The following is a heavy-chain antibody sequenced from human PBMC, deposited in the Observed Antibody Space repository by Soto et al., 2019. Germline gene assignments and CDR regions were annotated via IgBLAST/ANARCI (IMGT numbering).Heavy chain of an antibody. CDR3: ARDHVAVRNDYGMDV. CDR2: ISYDGSNK. J-gene: IGHJ6*02. Sequence: QVQLVESGGGVVQPGRSLRLSCAASGFTFSSYAMHWVRQAPGKGLEWVAVISYDGSNKYYADSVKGRFTISRDNSKNTLYLQMNSLRAEDTAVYYCARDHVAVRNDYGMDVWGQGTTVTVSS. V-gene: IGHV3-30-3*01. D-gene: IGHD2-21*01. CDR1: GFTFSSYA.